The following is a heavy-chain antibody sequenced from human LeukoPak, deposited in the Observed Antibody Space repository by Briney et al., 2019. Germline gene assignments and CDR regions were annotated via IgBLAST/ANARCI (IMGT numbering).Heavy chain of an antibody. D-gene: IGHD1-26*01. CDR2: INTDGSIT. Sequence: GGSLRLSCAGSGFTFSSFWMHWVRQAPGKGLVWVSRINTDGSITNYADSVKGRFTISRDNAKNTVDLQMNSLRAEDTAFYYCVRSLGGRYGYWGQESLVTVSS. CDR1: GFTFSSFW. V-gene: IGHV3-74*01. J-gene: IGHJ4*02. CDR3: VRSLGGRYGY.